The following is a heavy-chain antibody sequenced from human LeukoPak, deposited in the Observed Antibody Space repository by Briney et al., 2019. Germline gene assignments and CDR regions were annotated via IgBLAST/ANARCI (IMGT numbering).Heavy chain of an antibody. CDR3: ARDERYDSSGYPFGY. D-gene: IGHD3-22*01. V-gene: IGHV1-2*02. J-gene: IGHJ4*02. Sequence: ASVKVSCKASGYTFSSYDTNWVRQAPGQGLEWMGWINPNSGGTNYAQKFQGRVTMTRDTSISTAYMELSRLRSDDTAVYYCARDERYDSSGYPFGYWGQGTLVTVSS. CDR2: INPNSGGT. CDR1: GYTFSSYD.